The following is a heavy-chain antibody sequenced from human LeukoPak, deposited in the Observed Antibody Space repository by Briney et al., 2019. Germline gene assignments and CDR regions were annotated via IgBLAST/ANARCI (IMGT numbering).Heavy chain of an antibody. CDR3: TKDPNGDYVGAFDP. CDR1: GFAFDTYS. D-gene: IGHD4-17*01. Sequence: GGSLRLSCAASGFAFDTYSMTWVRQAPGKGLEWVSSITGTHYTTYNTDSVKGRFTISRDNSKNTLYLQMNSLRADDTAVYYCTKDPNGDYVGAFDPWGQGTLVTVSS. J-gene: IGHJ5*02. V-gene: IGHV3-23*01. CDR2: ITGTHYTT.